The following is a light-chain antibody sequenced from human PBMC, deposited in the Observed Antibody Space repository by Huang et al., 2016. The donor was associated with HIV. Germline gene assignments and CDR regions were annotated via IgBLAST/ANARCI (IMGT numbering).Light chain of an antibody. J-gene: IGKJ2*01. CDR3: QQRSNWPPYT. CDR1: QSVSSY. Sequence: EIVLTQSPATLSLSPGERATLSCRASQSVSSYLAWYQQKPGQAPRILIYDASDRATGIPARFSGSGYGTDFTLTISSLEPEDFAVYYCQQRSNWPPYTFGQGTKLEIK. CDR2: DAS. V-gene: IGKV3-11*01.